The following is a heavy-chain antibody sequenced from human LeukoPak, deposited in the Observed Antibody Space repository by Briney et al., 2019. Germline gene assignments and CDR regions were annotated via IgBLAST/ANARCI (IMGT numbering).Heavy chain of an antibody. CDR3: ARDKDSSGTFDY. Sequence: SSETLSLTCTVSGGSISSSSYYWGWIRQPPGKGLEWIGSIYYSGSTYYNPSLKSRVTISVDTSKNQFSLKLSSVTAADTAVYYCARDKDSSGTFDYWGQGTLVTVSS. J-gene: IGHJ4*02. CDR1: GGSISSSSYY. V-gene: IGHV4-39*07. CDR2: IYYSGST. D-gene: IGHD3-22*01.